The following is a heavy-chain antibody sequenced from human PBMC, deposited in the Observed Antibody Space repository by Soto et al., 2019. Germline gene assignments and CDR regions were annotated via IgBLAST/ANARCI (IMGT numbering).Heavy chain of an antibody. J-gene: IGHJ4*02. Sequence: GASVKVSCKASGYTFTRYTMNWVRQAPGQRLEWMGWINPDNGNTKSSQKFQDRVIITRDTSTSTFHMELSSLTSEDTAVYYCAGLYHYDSSGYYDYWGQGTLVTVSS. CDR2: INPDNGNT. CDR3: AGLYHYDSSGYYDY. CDR1: GYTFTRYT. V-gene: IGHV1-3*01. D-gene: IGHD3-22*01.